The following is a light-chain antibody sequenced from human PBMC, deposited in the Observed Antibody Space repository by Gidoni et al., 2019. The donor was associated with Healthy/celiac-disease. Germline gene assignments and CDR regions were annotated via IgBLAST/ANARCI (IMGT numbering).Light chain of an antibody. J-gene: IGKJ5*01. CDR2: VFS. Sequence: DILMTQTPLSLSVTPEQTASISCKSNQSLLHGDGKTYFYWYLQKPGQPQQLLIYVFSNRFSGVPDRFSCSGSGTDFTLKISRVDAEDVEVYYCMQSIQLPPLTFXQXTRLEIK. CDR3: MQSIQLPPLT. CDR1: QSLLHGDGKTY. V-gene: IGKV2D-29*01.